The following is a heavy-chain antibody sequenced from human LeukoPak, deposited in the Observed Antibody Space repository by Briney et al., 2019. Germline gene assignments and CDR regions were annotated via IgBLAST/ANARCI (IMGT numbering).Heavy chain of an antibody. D-gene: IGHD6-19*01. V-gene: IGHV3-30*04. CDR3: ARMYSSGWYIGAFDV. J-gene: IGHJ3*01. Sequence: GGSLRLSCAASGFTFNNFAMHWVRQAPGQGLEWVTAVSHDGNIKEYVDSVKGRFTVSRDNSKNTLYLQMNSLGVGDTAIYYCARMYSSGWYIGAFDVWGQGTMVTVSS. CDR2: VSHDGNIK. CDR1: GFTFNNFA.